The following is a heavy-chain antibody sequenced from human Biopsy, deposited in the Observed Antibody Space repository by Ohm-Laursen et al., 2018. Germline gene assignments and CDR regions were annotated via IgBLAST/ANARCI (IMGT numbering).Heavy chain of an antibody. D-gene: IGHD5-18*01. J-gene: IGHJ4*02. CDR3: ARWRGYGHGLDY. CDR2: IHYSGST. Sequence: GTLSLTCSVSSDSINSDYWSWIRQPPGKGLEWIGNIHYSGSTVYHASLKSRVSISIDTSKNQVSLNLYSVTAADTAVYFCARWRGYGHGLDYWGQGTLVTVSS. V-gene: IGHV4-59*01. CDR1: SDSINSDY.